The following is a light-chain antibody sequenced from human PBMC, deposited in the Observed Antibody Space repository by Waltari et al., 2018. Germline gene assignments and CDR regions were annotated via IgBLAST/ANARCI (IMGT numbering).Light chain of an antibody. CDR3: QQLNSYPLT. CDR2: AAS. CDR1: QGISSY. J-gene: IGKJ4*01. V-gene: IGKV1-9*01. Sequence: DIQLPQSPSFLSASVGHSVTLTCRASQGISSYLAWYQQKPGKAPKLLIYAASTLQSGVPSRFSGSGSGTEFTLTISSLQPEDFATYYCQQLNSYPLTFGGGTKVEIK.